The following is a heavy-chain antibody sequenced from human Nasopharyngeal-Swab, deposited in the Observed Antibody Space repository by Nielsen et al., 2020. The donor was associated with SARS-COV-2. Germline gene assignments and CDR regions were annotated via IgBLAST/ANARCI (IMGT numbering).Heavy chain of an antibody. J-gene: IGHJ6*02. V-gene: IGHV4-34*01. Sequence: SETLSLTCAVYGGSFSGHYWTWIRQPPGKGLEWIGEISHTGSPNYNPSLKSRVTISVDTSKNQFSLRLTSVTAADTAVYYCARDDGSYGMDVWGQGTTVTVSS. D-gene: IGHD3-10*01. CDR3: ARDDGSYGMDV. CDR2: ISHTGSP. CDR1: GGSFSGHY.